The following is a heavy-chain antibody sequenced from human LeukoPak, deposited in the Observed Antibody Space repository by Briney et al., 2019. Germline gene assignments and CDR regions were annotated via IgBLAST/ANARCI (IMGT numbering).Heavy chain of an antibody. V-gene: IGHV3-64*01. D-gene: IGHD1-26*01. J-gene: IGHJ4*02. CDR2: ISSNGGST. CDR3: ARALPPWELQSLDY. Sequence: GGSLRLSCAASGFTFSSYAMHWVRQAPGKGLEYVSAISSNGGSTYYANSVKGRFTISRDNSENTLYLQMGSLRAEDMAVYYCARALPPWELQSLDYWGQGTLVTVSS. CDR1: GFTFSSYA.